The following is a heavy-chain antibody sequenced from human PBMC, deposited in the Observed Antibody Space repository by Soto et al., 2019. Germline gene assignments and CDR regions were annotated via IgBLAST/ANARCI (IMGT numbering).Heavy chain of an antibody. CDR1: GFTFSSYA. V-gene: IGHV3-30-3*01. CDR3: ASLVGATTLYGFDY. CDR2: ISYDGSNK. Sequence: QVQLVESGGGVVQPGRSLRLSCAASGFTFSSYAMHWVRQAPGKGLEWVAVISYDGSNKYYADSVKGRFTISRDNSKKTLYLQMNSLRAEDTAVYYCASLVGATTLYGFDYWGQGTLVTVSS. J-gene: IGHJ4*02. D-gene: IGHD1-26*01.